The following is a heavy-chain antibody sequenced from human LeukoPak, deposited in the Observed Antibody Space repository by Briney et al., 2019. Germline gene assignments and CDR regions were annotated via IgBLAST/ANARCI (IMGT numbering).Heavy chain of an antibody. Sequence: GASVKVSCKASGYTFTGYYMHWVRQAPGQGLEWMGRINPNSSGTNYAQKFQGRVTMTRDTSISTAYMELSRLRSDDTAVYFCARDLSGSFDYWGQGTLVSVSS. CDR2: INPNSSGT. D-gene: IGHD1-26*01. CDR3: ARDLSGSFDY. J-gene: IGHJ4*02. CDR1: GYTFTGYY. V-gene: IGHV1-2*06.